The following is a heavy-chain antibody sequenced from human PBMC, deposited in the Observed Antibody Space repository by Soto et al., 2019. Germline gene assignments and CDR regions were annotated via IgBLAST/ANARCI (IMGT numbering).Heavy chain of an antibody. CDR1: GGSISSSSYY. D-gene: IGHD2-15*01. CDR3: ARSCGSGGSCYSDYYYYYGMDV. V-gene: IGHV4-39*01. Sequence: XETLSLTCTVSGGSISSSSYYWGWIRQPPGKGLEWIGSIYYSGSTYYNPSLKSRVTISVDTSKNQFSLKLSSVTAADTAVYYCARSCGSGGSCYSDYYYYYGMDVWGQGTTVTVS. CDR2: IYYSGST. J-gene: IGHJ6*02.